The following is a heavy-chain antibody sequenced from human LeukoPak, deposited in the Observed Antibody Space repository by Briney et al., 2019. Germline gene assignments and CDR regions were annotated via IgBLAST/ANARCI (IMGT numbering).Heavy chain of an antibody. D-gene: IGHD3-3*01. J-gene: IGHJ4*02. V-gene: IGHV1-24*01. Sequence: ASVKVSCKASGYTITSYGISWVRQAPGKGLEWMGGFDPEDGETIYAQKFQGRVTMTEDTSTDTAYMELSSLRSEDTAVYYCATVALITIFGVGFDYWGQGTLVTVSS. CDR3: ATVALITIFGVGFDY. CDR1: GYTITSYG. CDR2: FDPEDGET.